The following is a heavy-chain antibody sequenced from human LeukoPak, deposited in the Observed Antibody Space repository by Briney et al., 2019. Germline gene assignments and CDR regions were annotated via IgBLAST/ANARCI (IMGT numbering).Heavy chain of an antibody. V-gene: IGHV3-30*02. J-gene: IGHJ4*02. D-gene: IGHD1-26*01. CDR3: AKDRERPSQFGY. Sequence: PGGSLRLSCAASGFTFSNYGMHWVRQAPGKGLEWVASIRYDGSNRYYADSVRGRFTISRDNSKNTLFLQMTSLTVEDTAVYYCAKDRERPSQFGYWGQGTLVTVSS. CDR1: GFTFSNYG. CDR2: IRYDGSNR.